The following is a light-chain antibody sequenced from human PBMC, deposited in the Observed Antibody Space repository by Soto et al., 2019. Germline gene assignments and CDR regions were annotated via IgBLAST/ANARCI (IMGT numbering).Light chain of an antibody. J-gene: IGKJ4*01. CDR1: QALSNY. V-gene: IGKV1-9*01. CDR3: QQLSRYPLT. Sequence: DIQLTQSPSFLSASVGDRVTITCRAGQALSNYLAWYQQKPGKAPDLLIYSASTLQSGVPSRFSGSGSETEFTLTIRALQPEDFATYYCQQLSRYPLTFGGGTKVEVK. CDR2: SAS.